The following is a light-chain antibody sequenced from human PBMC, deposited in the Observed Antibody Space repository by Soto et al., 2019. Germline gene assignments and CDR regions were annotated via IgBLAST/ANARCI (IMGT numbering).Light chain of an antibody. CDR1: QSVSRY. V-gene: IGKV3-11*01. Sequence: EIVLTQSPASLSLSPGERATLSCRASQSVSRYLAWYQHKPGQAPRLLIYDASNRATAIPARFSGSGSGTDFTLTISSLEPEDFAVYYCQQRSSWPPITFGQGTRLEIK. CDR3: QQRSSWPPIT. CDR2: DAS. J-gene: IGKJ5*01.